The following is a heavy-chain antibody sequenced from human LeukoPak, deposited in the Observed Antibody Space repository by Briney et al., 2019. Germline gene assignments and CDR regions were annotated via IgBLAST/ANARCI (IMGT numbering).Heavy chain of an antibody. J-gene: IGHJ3*02. CDR2: ISAYNDNK. V-gene: IGHV1-18*01. D-gene: IGHD3-10*01. CDR3: ARDPRVIGEFHGDAFDI. CDR1: GYTFTSYG. Sequence: ASVKVSCKASGYTFTSYGISWVRQAPGQRLEWMGWISAYNDNKKYAQKFQSRVTMTTDTSTSTAYMELRSLRSDDTAVYYCARDPRVIGEFHGDAFDIWGQGIMVTVSS.